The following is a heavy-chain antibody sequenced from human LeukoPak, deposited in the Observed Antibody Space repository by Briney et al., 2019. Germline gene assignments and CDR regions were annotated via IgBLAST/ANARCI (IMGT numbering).Heavy chain of an antibody. CDR1: GFAFSHHQ. CDR3: VRVTVSGWYTALDY. V-gene: IGHV3-74*01. Sequence: GGSLRLSCAASGFAFSHHQMHWVRQAPGEGLVWVSHVVTDGSRTSYAESVKGRFIVSRDNAKNTLYLSMSNLRAEDTAVYYCVRVTVSGWYTALDYWGQGVLVSVSS. D-gene: IGHD6-19*01. CDR2: VVTDGSRT. J-gene: IGHJ4*02.